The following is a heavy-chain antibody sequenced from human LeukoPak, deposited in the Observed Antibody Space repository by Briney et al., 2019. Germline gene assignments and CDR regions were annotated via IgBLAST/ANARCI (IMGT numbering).Heavy chain of an antibody. CDR1: GFTFSDNV. CDR2: ITDSGVNQ. J-gene: IGHJ4*02. V-gene: IGHV3-30-3*01. Sequence: GRSLRLSCTASGFTFSDNVMHWVRQTPAKGLEWVAVITDSGVNQYYADSVKGRFTISRDNSKNTLYLQMNSLRPEDTAVYYCAGAGGVYYFEYWGQGTQVTVSS. D-gene: IGHD2-8*02. CDR3: AGAGGVYYFEY.